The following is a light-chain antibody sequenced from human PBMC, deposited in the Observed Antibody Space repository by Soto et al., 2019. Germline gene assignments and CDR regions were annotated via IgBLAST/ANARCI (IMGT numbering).Light chain of an antibody. CDR3: ISYAGSNIV. J-gene: IGLJ1*01. CDR1: SSDVGGYNY. Sequence: QYALTQPPSASGSPGQSVTISCTGTSSDVGGYNYVSWYQQHPGQAPKLMIYEVYKRPSGVPDRFAGSKSGNTASLTVSGLQAEDEADYYCISYAGSNIVFGTGTQVTVL. V-gene: IGLV2-8*01. CDR2: EVY.